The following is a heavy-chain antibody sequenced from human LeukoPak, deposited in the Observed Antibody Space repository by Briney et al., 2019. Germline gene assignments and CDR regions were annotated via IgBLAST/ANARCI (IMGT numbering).Heavy chain of an antibody. CDR1: GGTFNTYD. J-gene: IGHJ4*02. Sequence: GSSVKVSCKASGGTFNTYDINWVRQAPGQGLEWMGRIIPGLHITNYAQRFHGRVTISADKSTSTTYLELNSLGSEDTAVYFCSLSKRTSDGSAVDYWGPGTLAAVSS. V-gene: IGHV1-69*04. D-gene: IGHD5-24*01. CDR3: SLSKRTSDGSAVDY. CDR2: IIPGLHIT.